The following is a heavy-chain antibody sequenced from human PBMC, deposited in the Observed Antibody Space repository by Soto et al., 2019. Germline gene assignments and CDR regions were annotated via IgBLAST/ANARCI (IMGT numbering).Heavy chain of an antibody. D-gene: IGHD2-2*01. Sequence: LGRVSCKASGWTFSSYAISWVRQARGQGREWMGGIIPIFVTANYAQKFQGRVTITADESTSTAYMELRSLRSEDTAVYYCARVGCTSCYWVNWFDPWVQGTLVTVS. CDR1: GWTFSSYA. J-gene: IGHJ5*02. CDR3: ARVGCTSCYWVNWFDP. V-gene: IGHV1-69*13. CDR2: IIPIFVTA.